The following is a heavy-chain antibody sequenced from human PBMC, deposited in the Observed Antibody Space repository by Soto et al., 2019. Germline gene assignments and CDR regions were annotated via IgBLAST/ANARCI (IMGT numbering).Heavy chain of an antibody. J-gene: IGHJ6*02. Sequence: GASVKVSCKASGSTFTSSAVQWVRQARGQRLEWIGWIVVGSGNTNYAQKFQERVTITRDMSTSTAYMELSSLRSEDTAVYYCAAGRTPGYSSGWYLNYYYYGMDVWGQGTTVTVSS. CDR1: GSTFTSSA. CDR3: AAGRTPGYSSGWYLNYYYYGMDV. V-gene: IGHV1-58*01. CDR2: IVVGSGNT. D-gene: IGHD6-19*01.